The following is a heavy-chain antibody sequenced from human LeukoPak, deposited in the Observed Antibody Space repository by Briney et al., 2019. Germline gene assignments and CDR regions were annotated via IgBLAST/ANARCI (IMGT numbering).Heavy chain of an antibody. CDR1: GFTFSSYA. Sequence: PGGSLRLSCAASGFTFSSYAMSWVRQAPGKGLEWVSLIYSGGSTYYADSVKGRFTISRDNAKNSLYLQMDSLRAEDTAVYYCARDRSVEMATTPVDYWGQGTLVTVSS. CDR3: ARDRSVEMATTPVDY. J-gene: IGHJ4*02. V-gene: IGHV3-23*03. D-gene: IGHD5-24*01. CDR2: IYSGGST.